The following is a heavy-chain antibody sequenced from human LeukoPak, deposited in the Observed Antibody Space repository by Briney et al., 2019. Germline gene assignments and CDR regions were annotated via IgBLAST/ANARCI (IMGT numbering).Heavy chain of an antibody. Sequence: GASVTVSCKISGYTLTELSMHWVRQAPGKGRQWMGGFDPEDAATVYAQQFQGRVTLTQDTSTDAAYMELSSLRSEDTAVYCRATTSHGSGWYSDDAFDILGQGTMVTVSS. CDR3: ATTSHGSGWYSDDAFDI. CDR2: FDPEDAAT. J-gene: IGHJ3*02. V-gene: IGHV1-24*01. CDR1: GYTLTELS. D-gene: IGHD6-19*01.